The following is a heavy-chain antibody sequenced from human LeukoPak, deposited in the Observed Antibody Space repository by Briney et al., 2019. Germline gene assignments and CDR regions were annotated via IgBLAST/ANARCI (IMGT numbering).Heavy chain of an antibody. CDR1: GFTFSSYA. CDR2: ISGSGGST. Sequence: GGSLRLSCAASGFTFSSYAMSWVRQAPGKGLEWVSAISGSGGSTYYADSVKGRFTISRDNSKNTLYLQVNSLRAEDTAVYYCAKDSLLWQLVADNDYWGQGTLVTVSS. D-gene: IGHD6-6*01. V-gene: IGHV3-23*01. CDR3: AKDSLLWQLVADNDY. J-gene: IGHJ4*02.